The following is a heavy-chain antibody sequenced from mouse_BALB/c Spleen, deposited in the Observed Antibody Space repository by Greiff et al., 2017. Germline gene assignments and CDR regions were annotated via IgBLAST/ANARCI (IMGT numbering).Heavy chain of an antibody. Sequence: QLQESGAELVRPGTSVKVSCKASGYAFTNYLIEWVKQRPGQGLEWIGVINPGSGGTNYNEKFKGKATLTADKSSSTAYMQLSSLTSDDSAVYFCARQLGPLYAMDYWGQGTSVTVSS. CDR1: GYAFTNYL. CDR2: INPGSGGT. CDR3: ARQLGPLYAMDY. V-gene: IGHV1-54*01. D-gene: IGHD3-1*01. J-gene: IGHJ4*01.